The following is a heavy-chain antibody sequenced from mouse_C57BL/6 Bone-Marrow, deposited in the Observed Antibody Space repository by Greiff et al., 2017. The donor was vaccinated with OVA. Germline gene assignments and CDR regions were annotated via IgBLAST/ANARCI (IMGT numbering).Heavy chain of an antibody. CDR3: ARYYYGSPY. J-gene: IGHJ3*01. V-gene: IGHV1-50*01. CDR2: IDPSDSYT. Sequence: QVQLQQSGAELVKPGASVKLSCKASGYTFTSYWMQWVKQRPGQGLEWIGEIDPSDSYTNYNQKFKGKATLTVDTSSSTAYMQLSSLTSEDSAVYYCARYYYGSPYWGQGTLVTVSA. CDR1: GYTFTSYW. D-gene: IGHD1-1*01.